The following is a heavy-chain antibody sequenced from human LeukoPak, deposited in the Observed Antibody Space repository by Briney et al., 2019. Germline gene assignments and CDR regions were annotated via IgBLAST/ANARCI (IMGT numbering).Heavy chain of an antibody. Sequence: GGSLRLSCAASGFTFSSYWMSWVRQAPGKGLEWVANIKQDRSEKYYVDSVEGRFTISRDNAKNSLYLQMNSLRAEDTAVYYCARDGVQGTYYDFWSGYYTGGFGYWGQRTLVTVSS. V-gene: IGHV3-7*01. J-gene: IGHJ4*02. CDR3: ARDGVQGTYYDFWSGYYTGGFGY. CDR1: GFTFSSYW. CDR2: IKQDRSEK. D-gene: IGHD3-3*01.